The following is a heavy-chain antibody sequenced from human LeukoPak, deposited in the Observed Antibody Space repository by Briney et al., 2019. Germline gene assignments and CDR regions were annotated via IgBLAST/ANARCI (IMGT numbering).Heavy chain of an antibody. D-gene: IGHD7-27*01. CDR2: MSPNSGDT. J-gene: IGHJ4*02. CDR1: GYTFTSHD. CDR3: VRTPPNWGFDY. Sequence: PAASVKVSCKASGYTFTSHDINWVRQATGQGHEWMGWMSPNSGDTGYAQKFQGRVTMTSDSSISTAYMELSSLRSEDTAIYYCVRTPPNWGFDYWGQGTLVTVSS. V-gene: IGHV1-8*01.